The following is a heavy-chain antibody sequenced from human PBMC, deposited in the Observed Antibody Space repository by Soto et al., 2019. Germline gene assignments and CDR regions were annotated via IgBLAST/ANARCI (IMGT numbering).Heavy chain of an antibody. CDR2: INAGNGNT. Sequence: ASVKVSSKYSGYTFTSYSMYWVRQAPGQRLEWMGWINAGNGNTKYPQKFQGRVTITRDTSASTAYMELSSLRSEDTAVYYCARSIVVVTALDYWGQGTLVTVSS. V-gene: IGHV1-3*01. D-gene: IGHD2-21*02. CDR1: GYTFTSYS. CDR3: ARSIVVVTALDY. J-gene: IGHJ4*02.